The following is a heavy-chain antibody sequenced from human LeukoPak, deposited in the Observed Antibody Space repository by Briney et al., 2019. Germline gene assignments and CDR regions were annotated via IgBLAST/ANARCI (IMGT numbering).Heavy chain of an antibody. D-gene: IGHD6-13*01. CDR3: AKDQQKYSSSWYFQH. CDR2: ISYDGSNK. CDR1: GFTFSSYG. V-gene: IGHV3-30*18. Sequence: GGSLRLSCAASGFTFSSYGMHWVRQAPGKGLEWVAVISYDGSNKYYADSVKGRFTISRDNSKNTLYLQMNSLRAEDTAVYYCAKDQQKYSSSWYFQHWGQGTLVTVSS. J-gene: IGHJ1*01.